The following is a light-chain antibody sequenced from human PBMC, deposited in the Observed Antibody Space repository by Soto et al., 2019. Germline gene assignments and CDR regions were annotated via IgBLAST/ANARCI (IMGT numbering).Light chain of an antibody. V-gene: IGKV3-15*01. CDR2: GAS. CDR1: QSVGTN. Sequence: ERVMTQSPVTLSVSPGESVTLSCRASQSVGTNLAWYQHKPGQAPRLLISGASTGATGIPARFSGSGSGTEFTLTISSLQSEDCAIYYCQQYHTWPITFGGGTKVEIK. J-gene: IGKJ4*01. CDR3: QQYHTWPIT.